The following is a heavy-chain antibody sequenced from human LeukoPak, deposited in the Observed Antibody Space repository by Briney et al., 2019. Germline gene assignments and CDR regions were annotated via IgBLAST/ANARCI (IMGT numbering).Heavy chain of an antibody. CDR3: AKDFGGGSCCFFDY. Sequence: GGSLRLSCAASGFTFSSYGMHWVRQAPGKGLEWVAAISYDGSSKYYADSVKGRFTISRDNSKNTLYLQMNSLRAEDTAVYYCAKDFGGGSCCFFDYWGQGTLVTVSS. J-gene: IGHJ4*02. D-gene: IGHD2-15*01. CDR1: GFTFSSYG. V-gene: IGHV3-30*18. CDR2: ISYDGSSK.